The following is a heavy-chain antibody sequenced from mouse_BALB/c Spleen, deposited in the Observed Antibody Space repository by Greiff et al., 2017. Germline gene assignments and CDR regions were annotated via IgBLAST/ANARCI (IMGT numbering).Heavy chain of an antibody. CDR2: IYPGNSDT. D-gene: IGHD1-1*01. J-gene: IGHJ4*01. V-gene: IGHV1-5*01. Sequence: SGTVLARPGASVKMSCKASGYSFTSYWMHWVKQRPGQGLEWIGAIYPGNSDTSYNQKFKGKAKLTAVTSASTAYMELSSLTNEDSAVYYCTRRYYGSSFYAMDYWGQGTSVTVSS. CDR1: GYSFTSYW. CDR3: TRRYYGSSFYAMDY.